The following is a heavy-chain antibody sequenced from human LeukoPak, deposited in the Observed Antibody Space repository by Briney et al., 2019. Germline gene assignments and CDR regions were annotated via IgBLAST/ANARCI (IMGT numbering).Heavy chain of an antibody. CDR3: ARDSVWLNWFDP. D-gene: IGHD3-22*01. Sequence: ASVKVSCKASGYIFTSYQMHWVRQAPGQGLEWMGIINPSDGSTNSAQKFQGRVIMTTDTSTSTVYMDLSSLRYEDTAVYYCARDSVWLNWFDPWGQGTLVTVSS. CDR2: INPSDGST. J-gene: IGHJ5*02. CDR1: GYIFTSYQ. V-gene: IGHV1-46*01.